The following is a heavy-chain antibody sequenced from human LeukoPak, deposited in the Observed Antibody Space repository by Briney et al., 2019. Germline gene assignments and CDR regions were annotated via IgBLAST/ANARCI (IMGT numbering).Heavy chain of an antibody. Sequence: SETLSLSCTVSGGSISSYYWRWIRQPPGEGLEWIGYIYYSGSTKYKPSLKSRVTISVDTSKNQFSLKLSSVTAADTAVYYCARGLFLDALDLWGQGTMVTVSS. V-gene: IGHV4-59*01. J-gene: IGHJ3*01. CDR3: ARGLFLDALDL. CDR1: GGSISSYY. CDR2: IYYSGST. D-gene: IGHD3-3*01.